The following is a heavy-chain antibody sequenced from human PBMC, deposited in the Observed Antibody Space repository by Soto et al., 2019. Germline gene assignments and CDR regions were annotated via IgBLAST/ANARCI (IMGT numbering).Heavy chain of an antibody. CDR1: GFTFSSYS. Sequence: GGSLRLSCAASGFTFSSYSMNWVRQAPGKGLEWVSSISSSSSYIYYADSVKGRFTISRDNAKNSLYLQMNSLRAEDTAVYYCARDLVVGATTSYYGMDVWGQGTTVTVSS. CDR2: ISSSSSYI. V-gene: IGHV3-21*01. J-gene: IGHJ6*02. CDR3: ARDLVVGATTSYYGMDV. D-gene: IGHD1-26*01.